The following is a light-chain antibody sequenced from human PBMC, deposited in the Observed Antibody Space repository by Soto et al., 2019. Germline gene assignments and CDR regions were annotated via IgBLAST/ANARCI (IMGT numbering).Light chain of an antibody. V-gene: IGKV1-33*01. J-gene: IGKJ4*01. CDR1: QDISNY. Sequence: DIQMTQSPSSLSASVGDRVTITCQASQDISNYLNWYQQKPGKAPKLLIYDASNLETGAPSRFSGSGSGTDFTFTISSLQPEDIATYYCQQYDNLPLGVTFHLRRLTFGGGTKVEIK. CDR2: DAS. CDR3: QQYDNLPLGVTFHLRRLT.